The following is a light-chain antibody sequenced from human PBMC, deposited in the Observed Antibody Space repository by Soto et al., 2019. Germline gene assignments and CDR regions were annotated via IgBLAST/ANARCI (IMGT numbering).Light chain of an antibody. Sequence: QSVLTQPASVSGSPVQSITISCTGTSSDVGSYNLVSWYQQHPGKAPKLMIYEVSKWPSGVSNRFSGSKSGNTASLTISGLQAEDEADYYCCSYAGSSTFYVFGTGTKVTVL. CDR2: EVS. V-gene: IGLV2-23*02. J-gene: IGLJ1*01. CDR1: SSDVGSYNL. CDR3: CSYAGSSTFYV.